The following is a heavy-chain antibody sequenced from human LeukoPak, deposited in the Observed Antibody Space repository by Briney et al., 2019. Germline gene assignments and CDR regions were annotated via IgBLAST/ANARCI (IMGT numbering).Heavy chain of an antibody. CDR2: ISYEGSNK. Sequence: GGPLRLPCAPSGFPLSSYAMLGPRKAPGKGLEWVAVISYEGSNKYYAESVKGRFTISRDNSKNTLHLQMNSLRAEDTAVYYCAREATGGFDPWGQGTLVTVSS. V-gene: IGHV3-30-3*01. CDR3: AREATGGFDP. D-gene: IGHD7-27*01. J-gene: IGHJ5*02. CDR1: GFPLSSYA.